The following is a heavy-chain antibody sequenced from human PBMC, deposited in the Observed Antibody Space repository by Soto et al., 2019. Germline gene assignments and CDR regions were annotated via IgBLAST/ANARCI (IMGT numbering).Heavy chain of an antibody. V-gene: IGHV4-61*01. D-gene: IGHD3-3*01. Sequence: SETLSLTCTVSGGSVSSGSYYWSWIRQPPGKGLEWIGYIYYSGSTKYNPSLNSRVTISVDTSKKQFFLKLSSVTAADTAVYYCARGVRFLELFNENYFDLWGQGTLVTVSS. J-gene: IGHJ4*02. CDR2: IYYSGST. CDR3: ARGVRFLELFNENYFDL. CDR1: GGSVSSGSYY.